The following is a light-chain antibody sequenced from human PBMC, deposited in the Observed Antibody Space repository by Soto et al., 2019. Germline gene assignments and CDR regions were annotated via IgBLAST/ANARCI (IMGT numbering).Light chain of an antibody. J-gene: IGKJ2*01. V-gene: IGKV1-12*01. CDR1: QDISTW. CDR2: TAS. CDR3: QQANSFPYT. Sequence: DIQMTQSPSFVSASVGDRVTITCRASQDISTWFAWYQQKPGRAPTRLIYTASSLHSGGPSRFSGSGSGTDFSLTISRLQPEDFATYYCQQANSFPYTFGQGTKLEIK.